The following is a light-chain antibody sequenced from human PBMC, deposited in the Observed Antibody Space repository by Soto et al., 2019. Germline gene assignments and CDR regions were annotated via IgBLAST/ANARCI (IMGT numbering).Light chain of an antibody. CDR2: DNY. CDR1: SSNIGNNY. Sequence: QSVLTQPPSVSAAPGQKVTISCSGSSSNIGNNYVSWYQQLPGTAPKVLIYDNYKRPSGIPVRISGSKSGTSATLGIAGLQTGDEADYYCGTWDSSLSAYVFGTGTKLTV. V-gene: IGLV1-51*01. CDR3: GTWDSSLSAYV. J-gene: IGLJ1*01.